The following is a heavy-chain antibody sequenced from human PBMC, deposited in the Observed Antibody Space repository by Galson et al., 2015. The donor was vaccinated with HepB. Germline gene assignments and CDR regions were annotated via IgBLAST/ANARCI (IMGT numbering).Heavy chain of an antibody. V-gene: IGHV4-31*03. J-gene: IGHJ4*02. D-gene: IGHD4-17*01. CDR1: GGSISSGGYF. CDR3: ARGVGYGDYALGY. CDR2: IYYTGST. Sequence: TLSLTCTVSGGSISSGGYFWHWIRQHPGKGLEWIGNIYYTGSTYYNPPLKSRVTMSLDASDNQFSLKLSSVTAADTAVYYCARGVGYGDYALGYWGQGTLVTVSS.